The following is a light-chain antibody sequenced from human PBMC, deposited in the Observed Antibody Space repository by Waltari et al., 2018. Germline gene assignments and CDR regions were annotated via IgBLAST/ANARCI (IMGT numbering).Light chain of an antibody. CDR3: SSYTSGTTLYV. CDR2: EVT. Sequence: QSALTQPASVSGSPGQSITISCTATSRDVGTYTSVSWYQQHPGKAPKLIISEVTDRPSGVSNRFSGSRSGNTASLTISGLQAEDEADYYCSSYTSGTTLYVFGTGTKVTVL. J-gene: IGLJ1*01. CDR1: SRDVGTYTS. V-gene: IGLV2-14*01.